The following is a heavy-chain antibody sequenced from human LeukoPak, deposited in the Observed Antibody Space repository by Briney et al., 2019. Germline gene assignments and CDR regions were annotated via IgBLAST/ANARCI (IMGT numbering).Heavy chain of an antibody. J-gene: IGHJ6*03. CDR1: VYTFTGYY. V-gene: IGHV1-2*02. CDR2: INPNSGGT. Sequence: ASVKVSCKASVYTFTGYYMHWVRQAPGQGLEWMGWINPNSGGTNYAQKFQGRVTMTRDTSISTAYMELSRLRSDDAAVYYRARDTDYGSGTDMDVWGKGTTVTVSS. CDR3: ARDTDYGSGTDMDV. D-gene: IGHD3-10*01.